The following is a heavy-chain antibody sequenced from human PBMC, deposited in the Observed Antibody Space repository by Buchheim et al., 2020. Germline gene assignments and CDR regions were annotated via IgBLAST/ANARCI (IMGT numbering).Heavy chain of an antibody. CDR3: ARDHVGYSAGSE. CDR1: QFTFSSHA. Sequence: QVQLVESGGDVVQPGRSLRLSCAASQFTFSSHAMHWVRQAPAKGLEWVAVMSYDGGSTMYAESVKGRFTISRDNSKNTLYLEMNSLRDEDTAVYYCARDHVGYSAGSEGGQGTL. D-gene: IGHD6-13*01. CDR2: MSYDGGST. V-gene: IGHV3-30-3*01. J-gene: IGHJ4*02.